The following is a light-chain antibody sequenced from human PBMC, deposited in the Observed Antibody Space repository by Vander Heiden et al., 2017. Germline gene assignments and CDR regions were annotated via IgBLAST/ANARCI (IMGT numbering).Light chain of an antibody. J-gene: IGKJ2*01. V-gene: IGKV1-39*01. CDR1: QSISSY. Sequence: DIQMTKSPSSLSASVGDRVTIPCRASQSISSYLNWYQQKPGKAPKLLIYAASSLQSGVPSRFSGSGSGTAFTLTISSLQPEDFETYYCQQSYSNLYTFGQGTKLEIK. CDR3: QQSYSNLYT. CDR2: AAS.